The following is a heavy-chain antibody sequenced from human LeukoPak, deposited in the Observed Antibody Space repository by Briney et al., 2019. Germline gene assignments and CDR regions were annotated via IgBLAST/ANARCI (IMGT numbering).Heavy chain of an antibody. D-gene: IGHD1-26*01. CDR2: VSGSGSTV. J-gene: IGHJ4*02. CDR1: GFTFSDHV. V-gene: IGHV3-48*01. CDR3: ARDKVVGATYFDY. Sequence: GGSLRLSCAASGFTFSDHVMNWVRQLPGKRLEWVAYVSGSGSTVYYADSAKGRFTISRDNGKSSPYLQMNSLRAEDTAVYYCARDKVVGATYFDYWGQGTLVTVSS.